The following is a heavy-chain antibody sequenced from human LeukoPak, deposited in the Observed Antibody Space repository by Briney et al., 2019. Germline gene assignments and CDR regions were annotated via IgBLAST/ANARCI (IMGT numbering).Heavy chain of an antibody. CDR2: IIPIFGTA. CDR1: GGTFSSYA. J-gene: IGHJ5*02. V-gene: IGHV1-69*05. CDR3: ARDSASITGTVYNWFDP. Sequence: ASVKVSCKASGGTFSSYAISWVRQAPGQGLEWMGGIIPIFGTANYAQKFQGRVTITTDESTSTAYMELSSLRSEDTAVYYCARDSASITGTVYNWFDPWGQGTLVTVSS. D-gene: IGHD1/OR15-1a*01.